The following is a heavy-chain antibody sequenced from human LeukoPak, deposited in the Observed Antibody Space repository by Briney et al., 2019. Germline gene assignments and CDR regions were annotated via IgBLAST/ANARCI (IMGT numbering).Heavy chain of an antibody. D-gene: IGHD2/OR15-2a*01. V-gene: IGHV3-23*01. CDR3: AKFNSTTSGNYYYYGMDV. J-gene: IGHJ6*02. Sequence: GGSLRLSCAASGFTYSSYAMSWVRQAPGKGLEWVSIISGSGGSTYYADSVKGRFTISRDNSKNTLYLQMNSLRAEDTAVYYCAKFNSTTSGNYYYYGMDVWGQGTTVTVSS. CDR2: ISGSGGST. CDR1: GFTYSSYA.